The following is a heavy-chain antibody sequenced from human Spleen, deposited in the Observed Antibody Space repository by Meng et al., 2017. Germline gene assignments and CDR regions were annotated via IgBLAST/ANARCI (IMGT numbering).Heavy chain of an antibody. CDR2: MYHGGNT. CDR1: GAAVITPRYY. CDR3: ARDSHYDSSGYFVPDAFDI. D-gene: IGHD3-22*01. V-gene: IGHV4-39*07. Sequence: GSLRLSCTVSGAAVITPRYYWGWIRQSPGKGLEWIGSMYHGGNTYVNPSLKSRVTMSTDTSKNQFSLNLIYVTAEDTAVYYCARDSHYDSSGYFVPDAFDIWGQGTMVTVSS. J-gene: IGHJ3*02.